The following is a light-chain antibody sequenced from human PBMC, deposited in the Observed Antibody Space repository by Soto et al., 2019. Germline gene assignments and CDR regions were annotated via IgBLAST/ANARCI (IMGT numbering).Light chain of an antibody. CDR2: GAS. V-gene: IGKV3-15*01. CDR1: QSISSD. Sequence: EVVMTQSPATLSVSPGERATLSCRASQSISSDLAWYQQKPGQAPRLLIYGASTRASDIPARFSGSGSGTEFTLTISSLQSEDFAVYYCQQRSNWPPITFGQGTRLEI. J-gene: IGKJ5*01. CDR3: QQRSNWPPIT.